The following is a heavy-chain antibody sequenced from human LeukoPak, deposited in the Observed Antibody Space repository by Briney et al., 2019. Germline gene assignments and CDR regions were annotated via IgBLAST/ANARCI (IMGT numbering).Heavy chain of an antibody. V-gene: IGHV4-59*01. J-gene: IGHJ4*02. CDR1: GGSISSYY. D-gene: IGHD3-10*01. CDR3: ARGRGSGSDNFDY. Sequence: SETLSLTCTVSGGSISSYYWSWIRQPPGKGLEWIGYIYYSGSTNYNPSLKSRVTISVDTSKNQFSLKLSSVTAADTAVYYCARGRGSGSDNFDYWGQGTLVTVSS. CDR2: IYYSGST.